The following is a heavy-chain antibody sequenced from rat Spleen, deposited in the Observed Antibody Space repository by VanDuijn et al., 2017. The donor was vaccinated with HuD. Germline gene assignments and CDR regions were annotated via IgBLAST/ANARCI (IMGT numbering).Heavy chain of an antibody. CDR3: ARGDGYYDMDA. J-gene: IGHJ4*01. V-gene: IGHV2-30*01. CDR2: XWTGGST. D-gene: IGHD4-1*01. Sequence: QVXXKESGPXXXQPXXXLSXXCTXXXFSXXXYNXXWVXXXTGTGXXXMGXXWTGGSTDYNSALKSRVRRTMDTSKSQVFIKKNSMQTEDIGTYYCARGDGYYDMDAWGQGASVTVSS. CDR1: XFSXXXYN.